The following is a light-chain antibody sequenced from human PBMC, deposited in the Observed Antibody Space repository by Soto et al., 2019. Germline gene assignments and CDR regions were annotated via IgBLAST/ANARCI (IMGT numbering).Light chain of an antibody. CDR1: QSVSSTY. V-gene: IGKV3D-20*02. CDR2: GAS. Sequence: EIVLTQSPGTLSLSPGERATLSCRASQSVSSTYLAWYQHKPGQAPRLLIYGASSRATGIPARFSGSGSATDFTLTISRLEPEDFAVYYCQHRSNWPLTFGGGTKVDIK. J-gene: IGKJ4*01. CDR3: QHRSNWPLT.